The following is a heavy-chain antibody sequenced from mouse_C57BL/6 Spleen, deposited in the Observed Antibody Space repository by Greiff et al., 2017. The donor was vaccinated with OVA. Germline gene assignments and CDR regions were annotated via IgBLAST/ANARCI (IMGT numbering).Heavy chain of an antibody. CDR1: GYTFTSYT. J-gene: IGHJ4*01. V-gene: IGHV1-4*01. CDR3: ANRWLLREGAMDY. D-gene: IGHD2-3*01. CDR2: INPSRGYT. Sequence: QVQLQQSGAELARPGASVKMSCKASGYTFTSYTMHWVKQRPGQGLEWIGYINPSRGYTKYNQKFKDKATLTADKSSSTAYMQLSSLTSEDSAVYDGANRWLLREGAMDYWGQGTSVTVSS.